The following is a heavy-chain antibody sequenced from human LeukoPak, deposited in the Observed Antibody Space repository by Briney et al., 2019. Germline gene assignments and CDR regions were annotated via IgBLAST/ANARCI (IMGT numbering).Heavy chain of an antibody. V-gene: IGHV3-33*01. D-gene: IGHD3-22*01. J-gene: IGHJ4*02. CDR1: GFTFSSYG. CDR3: ARDTYYYDSSGYCRYFDY. Sequence: GRSLRLSCAASGFTFSSYGMHWVRQAPGKGLEWVAVIWYDGSNKYYADSVKGQFTISRDNSKNTLYLQMNSLRAEDTAVSYCARDTYYYDSSGYCRYFDYWGQGTLVTVSS. CDR2: IWYDGSNK.